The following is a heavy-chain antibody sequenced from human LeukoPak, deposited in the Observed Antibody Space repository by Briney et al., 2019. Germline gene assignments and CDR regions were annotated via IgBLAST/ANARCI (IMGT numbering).Heavy chain of an antibody. D-gene: IGHD6-6*01. CDR3: ARDRMGGIYSSSLRTPRYWFDP. Sequence: SETLSLTCTVSGGSISSGDYYWSWIRQPPGKGLEWIGYIYYSGSTYYNPSLKSRVTISVDTSKNQFSLKLSSATAADTAVYYCARDRMGGIYSSSLRTPRYWFDPWGQGTLVTVSS. CDR2: IYYSGST. CDR1: GGSISSGDYY. V-gene: IGHV4-30-4*01. J-gene: IGHJ5*02.